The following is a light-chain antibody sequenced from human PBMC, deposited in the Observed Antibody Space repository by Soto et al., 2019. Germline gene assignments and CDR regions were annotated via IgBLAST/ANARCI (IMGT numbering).Light chain of an antibody. CDR1: QGISSW. CDR3: QQTSSFPIT. J-gene: IGKJ4*01. V-gene: IGKV1-12*01. Sequence: IQMTQSPFSVSASVGDTVTITCRASQGISSWLAWYQQKPGKNPNLLIYKASNLQTGVPSRFSGSGSGTDFTLTINSLQPEDFATYYCQQTSSFPITFGGATKVDIK. CDR2: KAS.